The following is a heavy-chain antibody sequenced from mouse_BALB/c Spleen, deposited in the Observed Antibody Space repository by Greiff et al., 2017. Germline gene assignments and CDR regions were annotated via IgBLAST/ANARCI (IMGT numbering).Heavy chain of an antibody. V-gene: IGHV1-14*01. J-gene: IGHJ2*01. CDR3: ATISGAY. D-gene: IGHD3-1*01. CDR2: INPYNDFT. Sequence: EVQLQQSGPELVKPGASVKMSCKASGYTFISYVMHWVKQKPGQGLDWIGYINPYNDFTKYNENFKGKATLTSDKSSSTAYMELSSLTSEDSAVYYCATISGAYWGQGTTLTVSS. CDR1: GYTFISYV.